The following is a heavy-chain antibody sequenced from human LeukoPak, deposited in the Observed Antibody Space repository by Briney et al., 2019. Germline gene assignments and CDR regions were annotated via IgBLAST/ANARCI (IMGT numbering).Heavy chain of an antibody. CDR3: ARGAIAVAGYFDY. D-gene: IGHD6-19*01. V-gene: IGHV4-59*08. J-gene: IGHJ4*02. Sequence: SETLSLTCTVSGGXISSYYCNWIRQPPGKGLEWIGYIYYSGSTNYNPSLKSRVTISVDTSKNQFSLKLSSVTAADTAVYYCARGAIAVAGYFDYWGQGALVTVSS. CDR2: IYYSGST. CDR1: GGXISSYY.